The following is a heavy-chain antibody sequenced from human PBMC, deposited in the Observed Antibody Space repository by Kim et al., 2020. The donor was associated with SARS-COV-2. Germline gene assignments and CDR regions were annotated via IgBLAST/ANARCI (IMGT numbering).Heavy chain of an antibody. CDR3: AREPVHQPAMVRGAYYFDY. V-gene: IGHV3-11*05. Sequence: GGSLRLSCAASGFTFSDYYMSWIRQAPGKGLEWVSYISSSSSYINYADSVKGRFTISRDNAKNSLYLQMNSLRAEDTAVYYCAREPVHQPAMVRGAYYFDYWGQGTLVTVSS. J-gene: IGHJ4*02. CDR1: GFTFSDYY. CDR2: ISSSSSYI. D-gene: IGHD3-10*01.